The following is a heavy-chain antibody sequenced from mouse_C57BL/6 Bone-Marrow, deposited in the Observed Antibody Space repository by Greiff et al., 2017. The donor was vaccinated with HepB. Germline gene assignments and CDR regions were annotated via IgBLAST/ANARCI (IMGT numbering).Heavy chain of an antibody. CDR3: AREFDYYGSSPSYWYFDV. J-gene: IGHJ1*03. CDR1: GYSFTGYY. CDR2: INPSTGGT. D-gene: IGHD1-1*01. Sequence: VQLQQSGPELVKPGASVKISCKASGYSFTGYYMNWVKQSPEKSLEWIGEINPSTGGTTYNQKFKAKATLTVDKSSSTAYMQLKSLTSEDSAVYYCAREFDYYGSSPSYWYFDVWGTGTTVTVSS. V-gene: IGHV1-42*01.